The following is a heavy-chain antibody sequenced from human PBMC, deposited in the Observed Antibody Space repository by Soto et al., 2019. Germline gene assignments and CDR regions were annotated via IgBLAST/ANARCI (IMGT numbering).Heavy chain of an antibody. CDR3: ASDNAKGRFDP. CDR1: GFTFSNYW. J-gene: IGHJ5*02. V-gene: IGHV3-74*01. Sequence: EVQLVESGGALVQPGGSLRLSCAASGFTFSNYWMHWVRQAPGRGLVWVSRITSDGGNTIYADSVKGRFTISRDNAENTLYLQMNSLRVEDTAVYYCASDNAKGRFDPWGQGTLVTVSS. CDR2: ITSDGGNT.